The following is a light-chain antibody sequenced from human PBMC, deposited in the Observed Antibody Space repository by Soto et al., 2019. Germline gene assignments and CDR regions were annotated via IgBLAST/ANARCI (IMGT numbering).Light chain of an antibody. V-gene: IGKV1-6*01. CDR1: QGIRND. Sequence: AIQMTQSPSSLSASVGDRVTITCRASQGIRNDLGWYQQKPGKAPKLLIYAASSLQSAVPSRFSGSGSGTDFTLTISSLQPEDFATYYCLQDYNYPPYTFGQGTKLEIK. CDR2: AAS. J-gene: IGKJ2*01. CDR3: LQDYNYPPYT.